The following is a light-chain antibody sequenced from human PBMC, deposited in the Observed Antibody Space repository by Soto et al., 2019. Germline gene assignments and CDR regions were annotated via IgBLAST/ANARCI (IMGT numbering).Light chain of an antibody. V-gene: IGKV1-5*03. CDR2: KAS. J-gene: IGKJ1*01. CDR1: QSISSW. CDR3: QHYNSYWT. Sequence: DVQTTQSPSSLPASVGDRVTITCRASQSISSWLAWYQQKSGKAPKLLIYKASSLESGVPSRLIGIGSGTEFPLTIRSLKPDDFATYFCQHYNSYWTFGQGTKVDTK.